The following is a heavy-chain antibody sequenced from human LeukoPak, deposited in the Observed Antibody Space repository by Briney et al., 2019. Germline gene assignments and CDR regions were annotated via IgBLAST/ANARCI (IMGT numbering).Heavy chain of an antibody. CDR1: GFTFSSYS. J-gene: IGHJ4*02. D-gene: IGHD6-19*01. V-gene: IGHV3-21*01. CDR3: ARDKHSSGLIDY. Sequence: PGGSLRLSCAASGFTFSSYSMNWVRQAPGKGLEWVSSISSSSSSYIYYADSVKGRFTISRDNAKNSLYLQMNSLRAEDTAVYYCARDKHSSGLIDYWGQGTLVTVSS. CDR2: ISSSSSSYI.